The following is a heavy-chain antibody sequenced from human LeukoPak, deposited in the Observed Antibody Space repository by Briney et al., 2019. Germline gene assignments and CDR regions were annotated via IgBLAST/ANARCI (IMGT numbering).Heavy chain of an antibody. J-gene: IGHJ4*02. Sequence: GGSLRLPCVASGFTFSTYWMHWVRQAPGKGLVWVSRINSDGSSTSYADSVKGRFTISRDNAKNTLYLQMNSLRAEDTAVYYCVRIVGVPTADNYWGQGTLVTVSS. V-gene: IGHV3-74*01. CDR2: INSDGSST. D-gene: IGHD2-2*01. CDR1: GFTFSTYW. CDR3: VRIVGVPTADNY.